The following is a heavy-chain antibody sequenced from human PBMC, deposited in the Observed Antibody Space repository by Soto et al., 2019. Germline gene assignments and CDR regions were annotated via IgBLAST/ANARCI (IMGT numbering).Heavy chain of an antibody. J-gene: IGHJ4*02. D-gene: IGHD4-17*01. Sequence: EVQLVESGGGLVQPGGSLRLSCAASGFTFSSHSMNWVRQAPGKGLEWVSYISSSSGSIYYADSVTGRFTISRDNGKNSLELQMHSLRDEDTAVYYCSRSTTLTTHFDYWGQGTLVTVSS. CDR1: GFTFSSHS. CDR2: ISSSSGSI. CDR3: SRSTTLTTHFDY. V-gene: IGHV3-48*02.